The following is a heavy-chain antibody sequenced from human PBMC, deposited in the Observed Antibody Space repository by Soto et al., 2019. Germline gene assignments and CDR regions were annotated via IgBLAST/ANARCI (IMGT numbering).Heavy chain of an antibody. CDR3: ARVRDWFDP. V-gene: IGHV4-34*01. CDR2: INHSGST. J-gene: IGHJ5*02. CDR1: GGSFSGYY. D-gene: IGHD3-3*01. Sequence: LSLTCAVYGGSFSGYYWSWIRQPPGKGLEWIGEINHSGSTNYNPSLKSRVTISVDTSKNQFSLRLTSVTAADTAVYYCARVRDWFDPWGQGTLVTVS.